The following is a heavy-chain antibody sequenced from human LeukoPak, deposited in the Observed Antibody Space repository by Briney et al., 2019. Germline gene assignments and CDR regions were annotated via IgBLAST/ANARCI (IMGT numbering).Heavy chain of an antibody. J-gene: IGHJ4*02. Sequence: SQTLSLTCAISGDSVSSNSAAWSWIRQSPSRGLEWPGRTYYRSKWYYDYAVFVKSRITINADTSKNQLSLQLTSVTPEDTAVYYCARGSHTSTWFWGQGTLVTVSS. CDR3: ARGSHTSTWF. V-gene: IGHV6-1*01. D-gene: IGHD6-13*01. CDR2: TYYRSKWYY. CDR1: GDSVSSNSAA.